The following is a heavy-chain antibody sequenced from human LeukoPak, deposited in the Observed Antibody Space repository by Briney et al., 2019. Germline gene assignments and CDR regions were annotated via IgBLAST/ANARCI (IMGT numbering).Heavy chain of an antibody. CDR3: ARGPQTFYDILTGYSFDY. V-gene: IGHV4-31*03. CDR1: GGSISSGGSY. Sequence: SETLSLTCTVSGGSISSGGSYWSWIRQHPGKGLEWIGYIYYSGSTYYNPSLKSRVTISIDTSKNQFSLKLSSVTAADTAMFYCARGPQTFYDILTGYSFDYWGQGTLVTVSS. J-gene: IGHJ4*02. D-gene: IGHD3-9*01. CDR2: IYYSGST.